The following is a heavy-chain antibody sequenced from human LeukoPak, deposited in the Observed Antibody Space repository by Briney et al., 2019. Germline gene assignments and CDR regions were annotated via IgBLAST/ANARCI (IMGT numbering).Heavy chain of an antibody. CDR3: SRLDGSGSYSRGPDY. CDR1: GYIFSSYW. J-gene: IGHJ4*02. V-gene: IGHV5-51*01. CDR2: IYPGDSDT. Sequence: GESLKISCKGSGYIFSSYWIGWVRQMPGKGLEWMGIIYPGDSDTRYSPSFQGHVTISADRSISTAYLQWSSLQVSDTAMYYCSRLDGSGSYSRGPDYWGQGTLVTVSS. D-gene: IGHD3-10*01.